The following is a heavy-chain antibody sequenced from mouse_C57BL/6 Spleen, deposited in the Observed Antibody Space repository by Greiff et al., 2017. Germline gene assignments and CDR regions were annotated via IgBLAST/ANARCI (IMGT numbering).Heavy chain of an antibody. Sequence: QVQLQQPGTELVKPGASVKLSCKASGYTFTSYWMHWVKQRPGQGLEWIGNINPSNGGTNYNEKFKSKATLTVDKSSRTAYMQLSSLTSEDSAVYYCASLIPWDYWYFDVWGTGTTVTVSS. CDR3: ASLIPWDYWYFDV. CDR1: GYTFTSYW. V-gene: IGHV1-53*01. CDR2: INPSNGGT. D-gene: IGHD4-1*01. J-gene: IGHJ1*03.